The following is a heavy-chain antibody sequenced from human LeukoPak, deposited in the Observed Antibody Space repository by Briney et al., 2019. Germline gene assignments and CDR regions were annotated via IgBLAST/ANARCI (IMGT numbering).Heavy chain of an antibody. CDR2: ISGSGITT. CDR1: GFTFSAYA. J-gene: IGHJ4*02. Sequence: PGGSLRLSCAASGFTFSAYAMSWVRQAPGKGLEWVSGISGSGITTDYADSVKGRFTISRDNSKSTLYLQMNSLRDEDTAVYYCARWGASGYYNFDYWGQGTLVTVSS. V-gene: IGHV3-23*01. D-gene: IGHD5-12*01. CDR3: ARWGASGYYNFDY.